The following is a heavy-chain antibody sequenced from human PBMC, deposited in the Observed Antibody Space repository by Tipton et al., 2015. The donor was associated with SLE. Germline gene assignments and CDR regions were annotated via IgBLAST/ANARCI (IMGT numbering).Heavy chain of an antibody. CDR3: ARTYGSGNAFDI. J-gene: IGHJ3*02. Sequence: LRLSCTVPGGSISSYYWTWIRQPPGRGLEWIGYIYYSGSTNYNPSLKSRVTISVDTSKNQFSLRLSSVTAADTAVYYCARTYGSGNAFDIWGQGTMVTVSS. CDR2: IYYSGST. CDR1: GGSISSYY. D-gene: IGHD3-10*01. V-gene: IGHV4-59*01.